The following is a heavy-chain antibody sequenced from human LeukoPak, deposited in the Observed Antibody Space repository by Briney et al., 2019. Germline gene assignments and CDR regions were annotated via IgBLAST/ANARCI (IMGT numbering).Heavy chain of an antibody. CDR1: GFTFSHYG. J-gene: IGHJ4*02. V-gene: IGHV3-33*06. CDR2: IWYDGSNK. CDR3: AKDRDVY. Sequence: PGGSLRLSCAASGFTFSHYGMHWVRQAPGKGLEWVAIIWYDGSNKYHADSVKGRFTISRDNSKNTLYLQMNRLIAEDTAVYYCAKDRDVYWGQGTLVTVSS.